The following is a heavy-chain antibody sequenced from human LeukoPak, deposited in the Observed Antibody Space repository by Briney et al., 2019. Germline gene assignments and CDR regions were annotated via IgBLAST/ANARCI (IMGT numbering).Heavy chain of an antibody. V-gene: IGHV4-4*07. CDR3: ARGSKSYYYDSSGYPDLAVFDY. D-gene: IGHD3-22*01. J-gene: IGHJ4*02. CDR1: GGSISRYY. Sequence: SETLSLTCTVSGGSISRYYWSWIRQPAGKGLEWIGRIYTSGSTNYNPSLKSRVTMSVDTSKNQFSLKLSSVTAADTAVYYCARGSKSYYYDSSGYPDLAVFDYWGQGTLVTVSS. CDR2: IYTSGST.